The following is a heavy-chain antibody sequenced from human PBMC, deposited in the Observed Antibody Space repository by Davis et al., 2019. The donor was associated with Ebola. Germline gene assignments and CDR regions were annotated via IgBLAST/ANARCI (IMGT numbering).Heavy chain of an antibody. J-gene: IGHJ3*02. CDR1: GGTFSSYA. Sequence: SVKVSCKASGGTFSSYAISWVRQAPGQGLEWMGGIIPIFGTANYAQKFQGRVTITADESTSTAYMELSSLRSDDTAVYYCARVWDAGDAFDIWGQGTMVTVSS. CDR2: IIPIFGTA. D-gene: IGHD1-26*01. CDR3: ARVWDAGDAFDI. V-gene: IGHV1-69*13.